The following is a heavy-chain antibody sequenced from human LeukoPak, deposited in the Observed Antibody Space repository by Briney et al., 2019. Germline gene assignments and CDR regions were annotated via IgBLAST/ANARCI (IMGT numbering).Heavy chain of an antibody. J-gene: IGHJ4*02. V-gene: IGHV3-23*01. CDR2: ISANGAKT. CDR3: VKDPLDN. Sequence: GGSLRLSCAASGFSFNIYAMIWVRQAPGKGLEWVSGISANGAKTYNGDNVKGRVIISRDNFKNTVYLHMSGLRAEDTAIYYCVKDPLDNWGQGTLVTVSS. CDR1: GFSFNIYA.